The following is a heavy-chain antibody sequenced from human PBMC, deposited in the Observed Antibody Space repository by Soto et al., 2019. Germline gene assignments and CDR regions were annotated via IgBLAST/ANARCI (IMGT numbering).Heavy chain of an antibody. V-gene: IGHV4-30-2*01. J-gene: IGHJ6*02. CDR3: ARVERTLSTPFAYGMDV. D-gene: IGHD2-2*01. CDR2: IYHTGNT. CDR1: GGSINSGGYS. Sequence: QLQLQESGSGLVKPSQTLSLTCTVSGGSINSGGYSWIWIRQPPGKGLEWIGYIYHTGNTFYNPSRQSRVTISVDQSKTRFSLSLGSVTAADTAMYYCARVERTLSTPFAYGMDVWGQGTTVTVSS.